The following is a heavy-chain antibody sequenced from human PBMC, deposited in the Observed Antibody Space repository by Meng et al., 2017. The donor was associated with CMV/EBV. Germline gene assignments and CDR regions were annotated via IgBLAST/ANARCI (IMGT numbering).Heavy chain of an antibody. Sequence: ASVKVSCKASGYTFTSYGITWVRQAPGQGLEWMGWISAYNGNTNYAQKFQGRVTMTRNTSISTAYMELSSLRSEDTAVYYCARARIAGGFDPWGQGTLVTVSS. CDR1: GYTFTSYG. CDR3: ARARIAGGFDP. CDR2: ISAYNGNT. D-gene: IGHD6-13*01. J-gene: IGHJ5*02. V-gene: IGHV1-18*01.